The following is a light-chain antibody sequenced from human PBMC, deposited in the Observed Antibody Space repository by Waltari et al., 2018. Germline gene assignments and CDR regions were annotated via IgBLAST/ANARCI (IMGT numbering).Light chain of an antibody. CDR1: ILREKY. J-gene: IGLJ2*01. V-gene: IGLV3-1*01. Sequence: SSELTQPAPVSVSPGQTATIICPGAILREKYTSWYQHKAGQAPLVIIQQDTKRPPGIPERFSGSYSGNKVTLTISETQSVDEADYYCQAWDNSAVIFGGGTKLTVL. CDR2: QDT. CDR3: QAWDNSAVI.